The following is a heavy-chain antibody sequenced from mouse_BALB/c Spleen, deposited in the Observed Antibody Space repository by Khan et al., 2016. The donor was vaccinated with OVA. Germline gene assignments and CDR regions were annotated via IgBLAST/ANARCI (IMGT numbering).Heavy chain of an antibody. Sequence: LQESGPGLVKPSQSLSLTCTVNGYSITSNYAWNWIRQFPGNKLEWMGYISYSGSTNYNPSLNSRLSITRYTSKNQFFLLLHSVTTEDSATYYCARGNYYGYALDYWGQGTSVTVSA. CDR2: ISYSGST. CDR3: ARGNYYGYALDY. D-gene: IGHD1-1*01. CDR1: GYSITSNYA. J-gene: IGHJ4*01. V-gene: IGHV3-2*02.